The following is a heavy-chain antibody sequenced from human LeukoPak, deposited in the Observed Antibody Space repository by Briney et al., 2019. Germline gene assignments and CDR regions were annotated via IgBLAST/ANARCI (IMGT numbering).Heavy chain of an antibody. V-gene: IGHV3-33*01. Sequence: GSLRLSCAASGISFSSHGMHWVRQAPGKGLEWVAVIWYDGSNIYYADSVKGRFTISRDNSKNTLYLQMNSLRAEDTALYYCARARNDYDSNGFSVLDYWGRGTLVTVSS. CDR3: ARARNDYDSNGFSVLDY. D-gene: IGHD3-22*01. J-gene: IGHJ4*02. CDR2: IWYDGSNI. CDR1: GISFSSHG.